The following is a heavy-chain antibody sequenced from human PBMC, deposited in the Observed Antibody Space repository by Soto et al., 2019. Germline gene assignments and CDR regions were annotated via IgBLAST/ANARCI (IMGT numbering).Heavy chain of an antibody. V-gene: IGHV1-69*04. CDR2: IIPLALIL. J-gene: IGHJ3*01. Sequence: QVQLVQSGAEVKKPGSSVKVSCNASGGFYSIKTISWVRQSPGQGLEWIGRIIPLALILNNEQKFQGRVASSADKSTSTAYMELSRLTAAYTAIYFCARGRRRDDSNTFEALDVWGQGTMVTGSS. CDR1: GGFYSIKT. D-gene: IGHD3-22*01. CDR3: ARGRRRDDSNTFEALDV.